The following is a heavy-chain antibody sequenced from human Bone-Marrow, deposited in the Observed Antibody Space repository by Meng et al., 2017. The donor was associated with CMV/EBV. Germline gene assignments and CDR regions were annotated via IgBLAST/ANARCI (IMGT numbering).Heavy chain of an antibody. J-gene: IGHJ5*02. CDR2: INWNGGST. Sequence: GESLKISCAASGFTFDDYGMSWVRQVPGKGLEWVPGINWNGGSTVYADSVKGRFTISRYNDKNSLSLQMDSLRAEDTALYHCARKLGGSHYTIWFDPWGQGTLVTVSS. CDR1: GFTFDDYG. V-gene: IGHV3-20*01. D-gene: IGHD1-26*01. CDR3: ARKLGGSHYTIWFDP.